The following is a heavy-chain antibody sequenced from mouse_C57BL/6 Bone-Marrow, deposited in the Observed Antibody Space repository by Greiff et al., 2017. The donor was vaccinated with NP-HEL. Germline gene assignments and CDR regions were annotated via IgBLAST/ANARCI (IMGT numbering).Heavy chain of an antibody. D-gene: IGHD2-5*01. Sequence: VHLVESGPGLVQPSQSLSITCTVSGFSLTSYGVHWVRQSPGKGLEWLGVIWSGGRTDYNAAFISRLSISKDNSKSQVFFKMNSLQADDTAIYYCAREAPYYSNYLYAMDYWGQGTSVTVSS. CDR3: AREAPYYSNYLYAMDY. J-gene: IGHJ4*01. CDR2: IWSGGRT. CDR1: GFSLTSYG. V-gene: IGHV2-2*01.